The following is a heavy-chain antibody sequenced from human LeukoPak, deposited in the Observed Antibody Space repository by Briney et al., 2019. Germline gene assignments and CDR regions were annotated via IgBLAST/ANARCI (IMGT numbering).Heavy chain of an antibody. CDR1: GGSFSGYY. Sequence: PSETLSLTCAVCGGSFSGYYWSWIRHPPGKGLEWIGEINHSGSTNYNPSLKSRVTISVDTSKNQFTLKLSSVTAADTAVYYCATTVTTLYGMDVWGQGTTVTVSS. J-gene: IGHJ6*02. V-gene: IGHV4-34*01. CDR3: ATTVTTLYGMDV. D-gene: IGHD4-17*01. CDR2: INHSGST.